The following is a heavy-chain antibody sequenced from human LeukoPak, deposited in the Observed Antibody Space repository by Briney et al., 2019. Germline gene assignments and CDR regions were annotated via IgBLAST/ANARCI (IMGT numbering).Heavy chain of an antibody. CDR1: GFTFSSYE. D-gene: IGHD1-1*01. J-gene: IGHJ6*02. V-gene: IGHV3-48*03. Sequence: GGSLRLSCAASGFTFSSYEMNWVRQDPGKGLEWVSYISSSGSTIYYADSVKGRFTISRDNAKNSLYLQMNSLRAEDTAVYYCARDQETTAYYYYGMDVWGQGTTVTVSS. CDR2: ISSSGSTI. CDR3: ARDQETTAYYYYGMDV.